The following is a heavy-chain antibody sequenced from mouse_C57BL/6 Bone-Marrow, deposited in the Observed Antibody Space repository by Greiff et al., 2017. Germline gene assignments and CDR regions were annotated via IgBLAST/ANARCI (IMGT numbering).Heavy chain of an antibody. J-gene: IGHJ4*01. CDR2: IRNKANGYTT. CDR1: GFTFTDYY. V-gene: IGHV7-3*01. Sequence: DVQLQESGGGLVPPGGSLSLSCAASGFTFTDYYMSWVRQPPGTALEWLGFIRNKANGYTTEYSASVKGRFTISRDNSQSILYLQMNALRAEDSATYYCESRPGMDYWGQGTSVTVSS. CDR3: ESRPGMDY.